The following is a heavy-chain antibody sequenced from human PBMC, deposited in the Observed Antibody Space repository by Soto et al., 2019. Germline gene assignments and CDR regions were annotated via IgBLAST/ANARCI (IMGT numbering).Heavy chain of an antibody. D-gene: IGHD6-19*01. Sequence: PSETLSLTCSVSDDSINSDKYYWGWIRQPPGKGLEWIGSIYYRGNAYYNPSLQTRVTISLDKSKNQFSLKLSSVTAADTAVYYCASGPGIAVAGSYYYYYGMDVWGQGTTVTVSS. V-gene: IGHV4-39*01. CDR1: DDSINSDKYY. J-gene: IGHJ6*02. CDR2: IYYRGNA. CDR3: ASGPGIAVAGSYYYYYGMDV.